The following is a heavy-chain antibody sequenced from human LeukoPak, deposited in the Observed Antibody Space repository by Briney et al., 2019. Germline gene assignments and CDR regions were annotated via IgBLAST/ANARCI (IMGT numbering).Heavy chain of an antibody. Sequence: SETLSLTCTVSGGSISSSSYYWGWIRQPPGKGLEWIGSIYYSGSTYYNPSLKSRGTISVDTSKNQFSLKLSSVTAADTAVYYCASYKDYYGSGSSDYWGQGTLVTVSS. CDR3: ASYKDYYGSGSSDY. D-gene: IGHD3-10*01. J-gene: IGHJ4*02. CDR2: IYYSGST. CDR1: GGSISSSSYY. V-gene: IGHV4-39*01.